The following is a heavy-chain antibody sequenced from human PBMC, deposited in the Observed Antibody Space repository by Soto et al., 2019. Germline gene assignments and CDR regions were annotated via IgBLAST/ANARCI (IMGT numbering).Heavy chain of an antibody. V-gene: IGHV1-2*02. CDR1: GYTFTGYY. CDR3: ARDGGYYDSSGYYSFDY. J-gene: IGHJ4*02. D-gene: IGHD3-22*01. Sequence: QVQLVQSGAEVKKPGASVNVSCKASGYTFTGYYMHWVRQAPGQGLEWMGWINPNSGGTNYAQKFQGRVTMTRDTSISTAYMELSRLRSDDTAVYYCARDGGYYDSSGYYSFDYWGQGTLVTVSS. CDR2: INPNSGGT.